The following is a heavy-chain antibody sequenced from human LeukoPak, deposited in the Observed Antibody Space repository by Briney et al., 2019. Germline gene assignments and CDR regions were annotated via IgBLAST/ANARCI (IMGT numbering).Heavy chain of an antibody. Sequence: SETLSLTCAVSGGSISSGGYSWSWIRQPPGQGLEWIGYIYHSGSTYYNPSLKSRVTISVDRSKNQFSLKLSSVTAADTAVYYCARAGLARLGCAFDIWGQGTMVTVSS. J-gene: IGHJ3*02. CDR3: ARAGLARLGCAFDI. V-gene: IGHV4-30-2*01. CDR1: GGSISSGGYS. CDR2: IYHSGST. D-gene: IGHD6-6*01.